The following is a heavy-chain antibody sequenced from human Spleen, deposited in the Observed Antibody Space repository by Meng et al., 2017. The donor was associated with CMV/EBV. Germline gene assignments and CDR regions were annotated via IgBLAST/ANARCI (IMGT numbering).Heavy chain of an antibody. Sequence: GGSLRLSCAASGFTFSSYSMNWVRQAPGEGLEWVAAVSYDGSNQYYIESVKGRFTISRDNSKNTLYLQMDRLRAEDTAVYYCVKNLNADYWGQGTLVTVSS. V-gene: IGHV3-30*18. CDR1: GFTFSSYS. CDR3: VKNLNADY. J-gene: IGHJ4*02. CDR2: VSYDGSNQ.